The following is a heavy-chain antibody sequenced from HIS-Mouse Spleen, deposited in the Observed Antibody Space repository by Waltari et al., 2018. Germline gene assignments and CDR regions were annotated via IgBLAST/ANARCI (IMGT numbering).Heavy chain of an antibody. V-gene: IGHV3-33*06. CDR1: GFTFSSYG. D-gene: IGHD2-8*01. CDR3: AKGGLMVYAIGDY. Sequence: QVQLVESGGGVVQPGRSLRLSCAASGFTFSSYGMHWVRQAPGKGLEGVAVIGYDGGNKYYADSVKRRFTISRANSKNTLYLQMNSLRAEDTAVYYCAKGGLMVYAIGDYWGQGTLVTVSS. J-gene: IGHJ4*02. CDR2: IGYDGGNK.